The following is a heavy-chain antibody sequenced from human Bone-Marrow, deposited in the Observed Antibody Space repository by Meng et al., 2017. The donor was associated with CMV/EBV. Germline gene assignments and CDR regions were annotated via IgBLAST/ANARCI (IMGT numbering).Heavy chain of an antibody. J-gene: IGHJ6*02. Sequence: GESLKISCAASGFTFSSYEMNWVRQAPGKGLEWVSYISSSGSTIYYADSVKGRFTISRDNAKNSLYLQMNSLRAEDTAVYYCASKGRRNYYYYGKDVWGQGTTVTVSS. V-gene: IGHV3-48*03. CDR3: ASKGRRNYYYYGKDV. CDR2: ISSSGSTI. CDR1: GFTFSSYE.